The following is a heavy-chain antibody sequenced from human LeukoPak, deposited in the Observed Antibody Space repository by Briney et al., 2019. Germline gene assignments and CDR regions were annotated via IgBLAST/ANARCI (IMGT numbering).Heavy chain of an antibody. CDR2: IYYSGST. V-gene: IGHV4-59*08. Sequence: PSETLSLTCTVSGVSISSYYRSWVRQPPGKGLEWMGYIYYSGSTNYNPSLKSRRTISADTSTNKFSHKLSSGTTAHTPVYYCARHPWGDYGWGTGPAAFDIWGEGTMVTVSS. CDR1: GVSISSYY. CDR3: ARHPWGDYGWGTGPAAFDI. D-gene: IGHD3-16*01. J-gene: IGHJ3*02.